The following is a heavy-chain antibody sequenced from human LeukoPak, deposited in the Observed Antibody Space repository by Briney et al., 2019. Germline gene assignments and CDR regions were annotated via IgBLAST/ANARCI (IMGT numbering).Heavy chain of an antibody. CDR2: IIPIFGTA. CDR3: ARNIVVVVAAPGGWFDP. CDR1: GGTFSSYA. V-gene: IGHV1-69*01. D-gene: IGHD2-15*01. J-gene: IGHJ5*02. Sequence: SVKVSCKASGGTFSSYAISWVRQAPGQGLEWMGGIIPIFGTANYAQKFQGRVAITADESTSTAYMELSSLRSEDTAVYYCARNIVVVVAAPGGWFDPWAREPWSPSPQ.